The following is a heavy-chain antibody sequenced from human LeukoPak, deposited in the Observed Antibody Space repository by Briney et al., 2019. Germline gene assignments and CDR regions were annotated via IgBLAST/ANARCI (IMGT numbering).Heavy chain of an antibody. Sequence: GGSLRLSCAASGFTISSYGMSWVRQAPGKGLEWVSSISSSSSYIYYADSVKGRFTISRDNAKNSLYLQMNSLSVEDTALYYCARDIQSSYWGQGTLVTVSS. J-gene: IGHJ4*02. CDR3: ARDIQSSY. V-gene: IGHV3-21*04. CDR2: ISSSSSYI. CDR1: GFTISSYG.